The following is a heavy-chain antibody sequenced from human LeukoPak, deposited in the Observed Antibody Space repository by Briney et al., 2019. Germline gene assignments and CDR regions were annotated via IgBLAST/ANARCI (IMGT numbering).Heavy chain of an antibody. J-gene: IGHJ3*02. CDR1: GGFINNFY. V-gene: IGHV4-59*01. CDR3: ARENYVFDI. CDR2: VSNSGNT. Sequence: SETLSLTCIVSGGFINNFYWSWIRQPPGKGLEWIGYVSNSGNTNYNPSFRSRFTISVDTSKNQFSLKLTSVTAADTAVYSCARENYVFDIWGQGTMVTVSS.